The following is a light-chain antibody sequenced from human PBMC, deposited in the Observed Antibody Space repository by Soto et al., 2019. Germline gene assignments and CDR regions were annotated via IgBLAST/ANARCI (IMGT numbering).Light chain of an antibody. CDR2: AAS. CDR3: QQHNAY. V-gene: IGKV1-5*01. Sequence: DIQMTQSPSTLSASVGDRVTITCRARQSISGWLAWYQLKPGKAPKLLISAASSLDSGVPSRFSGSGSGTEFALTISGLQSDDFAGYYCQQHNAYFGPGTRVDIK. J-gene: IGKJ3*01. CDR1: QSISGW.